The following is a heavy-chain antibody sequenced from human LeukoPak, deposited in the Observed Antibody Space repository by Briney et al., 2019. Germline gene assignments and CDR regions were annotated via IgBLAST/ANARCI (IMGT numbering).Heavy chain of an antibody. CDR1: GGSISSGDYY. V-gene: IGHV4-30-4*08. CDR3: ASITGGYIDY. D-gene: IGHD2-8*02. Sequence: SETLSLTCTVSGGSISSGDYYWSWIRQPPGKGLEWIGYIYYSGSTYYNPSLRSRVTISVDTSKNQFSLKLSSVTAADTAVYYCASITGGYIDYWGQGTLVTVSS. J-gene: IGHJ4*02. CDR2: IYYSGST.